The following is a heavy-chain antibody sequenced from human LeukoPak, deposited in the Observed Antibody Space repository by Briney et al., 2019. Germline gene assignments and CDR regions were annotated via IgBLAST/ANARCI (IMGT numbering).Heavy chain of an antibody. D-gene: IGHD3-3*01. CDR1: GFTFSSYW. V-gene: IGHV3-7*03. J-gene: IGHJ4*02. Sequence: PGGSLRLSCAASGFTFSSYWMSWVRQAPGKGLEWVANIKQDGSEKYYVDSVKGRFTISRDNAKNSLCLQMNSLRAEDTAVYYCARAYDFWSGYHSYYFDYWGQGTLVTVSS. CDR2: IKQDGSEK. CDR3: ARAYDFWSGYHSYYFDY.